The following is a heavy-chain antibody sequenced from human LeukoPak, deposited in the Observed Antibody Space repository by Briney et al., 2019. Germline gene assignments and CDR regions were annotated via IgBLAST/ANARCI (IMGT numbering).Heavy chain of an antibody. J-gene: IGHJ4*02. V-gene: IGHV3-49*04. CDR3: AGSFGELTFFDY. Sequence: GRSLSLSCTTSGFTFGDYGLIWVRQAPGKGLEWVGFIRSKTYGGTTEYAASVKGRFTILRDDPQNIAYLQMNSLKTEDTAVYYCAGSFGELTFFDYWGQGTLVTVSS. CDR1: GFTFGDYG. CDR2: IRSKTYGGTT. D-gene: IGHD3-10*01.